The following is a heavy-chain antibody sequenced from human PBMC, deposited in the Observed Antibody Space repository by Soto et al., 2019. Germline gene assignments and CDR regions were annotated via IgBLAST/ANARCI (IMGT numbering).Heavy chain of an antibody. D-gene: IGHD3-10*01. Sequence: EGPEWMGRINPNSGDTKFAQKFQGRVTMTRDTSVRTAFMELNWLKPDDTAVYYCAKVRHYYGSGNNMDVWGKGTTVTVSS. J-gene: IGHJ6*03. V-gene: IGHV1-2*06. CDR2: INPNSGDT. CDR3: AKVRHYYGSGNNMDV.